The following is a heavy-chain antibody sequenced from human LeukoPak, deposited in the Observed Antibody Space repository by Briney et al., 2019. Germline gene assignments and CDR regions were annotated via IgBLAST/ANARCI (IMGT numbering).Heavy chain of an antibody. CDR1: GFTFSSYA. D-gene: IGHD1-7*01. V-gene: IGHV3-53*01. Sequence: GGSLRLSCAASGFTFSSYAMHWVRQAPGKGLEWVAIIYRGGDTSYADSVKGRFTVSRDKSKNTLYLQVNSLRADGTAVYYCARGGGELHFDYWGQGTLVTVSS. CDR2: IYRGGDT. CDR3: ARGGGELHFDY. J-gene: IGHJ4*02.